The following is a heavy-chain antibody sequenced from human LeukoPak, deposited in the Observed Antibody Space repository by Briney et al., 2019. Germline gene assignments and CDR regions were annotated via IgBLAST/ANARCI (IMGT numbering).Heavy chain of an antibody. V-gene: IGHV3-30*18. Sequence: PERSLRLSCAASGFTFSSYGMHWVRQAPGKGLEWVAVISYDGSNKYYADSVKGRFTISRDNSKNTLYLQMNSLRAEDTAVYYCAKTYYYGSGSYSNYYCGMDVWGKGTTVTVSS. D-gene: IGHD3-10*01. CDR3: AKTYYYGSGSYSNYYCGMDV. CDR1: GFTFSSYG. J-gene: IGHJ6*04. CDR2: ISYDGSNK.